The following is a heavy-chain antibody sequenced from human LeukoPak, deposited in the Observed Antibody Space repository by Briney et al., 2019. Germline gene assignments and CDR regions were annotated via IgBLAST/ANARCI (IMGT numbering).Heavy chain of an antibody. CDR1: GFTFSSYS. V-gene: IGHV3-7*01. Sequence: GGSLRLSCAASGFTFSSYSMSWVRQAPGKGLEWVANIKQDGSEKYYVDSVKGRFTISRDNAKNSLYLQMNSLRAEDTAVYYCARTRNSAFDIWGQGTMVTVSS. J-gene: IGHJ3*02. D-gene: IGHD4-23*01. CDR3: ARTRNSAFDI. CDR2: IKQDGSEK.